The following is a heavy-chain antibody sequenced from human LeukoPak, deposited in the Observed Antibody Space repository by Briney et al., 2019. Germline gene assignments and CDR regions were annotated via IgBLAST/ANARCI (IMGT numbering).Heavy chain of an antibody. Sequence: SVKVSCKASGYTSTGYYMHWVRQAPGQGHEWMGWINPNSGGTNYAQKFQGRVPMTRATSISTVYMELSRLTSDDPAVFYCARRYYDALTGYYPCDHWGQGTLVTVSS. CDR3: ARRYYDALTGYYPCDH. D-gene: IGHD3-9*01. CDR2: INPNSGGT. J-gene: IGHJ4*02. V-gene: IGHV1-2*02. CDR1: GYTSTGYY.